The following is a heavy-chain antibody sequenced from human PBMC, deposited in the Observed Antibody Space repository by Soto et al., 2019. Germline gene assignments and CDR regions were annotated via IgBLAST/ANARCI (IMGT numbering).Heavy chain of an antibody. CDR1: GYTFANYG. V-gene: IGHV1-18*04. D-gene: IGHD1-1*01. Sequence: QVQLMQSGNEVKKPGASVTVSCKASGYTFANYGISWVRQAPGQGLEWMGWISGNNGATNYAPKVQDRITMALDTSTGVASMALRSLRSDDTAIYYCVRDLKYLRVTGNWFDSWGQGTLVTVSS. CDR3: VRDLKYLRVTGNWFDS. J-gene: IGHJ5*01. CDR2: ISGNNGAT.